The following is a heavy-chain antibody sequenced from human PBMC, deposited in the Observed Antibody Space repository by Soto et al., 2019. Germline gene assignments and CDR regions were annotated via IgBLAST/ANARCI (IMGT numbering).Heavy chain of an antibody. J-gene: IGHJ6*04. CDR2: ISGYNGDT. V-gene: IGHV1-18*01. Sequence: QGHLVQSGAEVKKPGTSVKVSCKASGYTFTRYGISWVRQAPGQGLEWMGWISGYNGDTNYAQNLQGRVTMTIDTSTSTAYMELRSQTSDDTAVYYCAKKGQPPYYYYGLDVWGEGTTVTVSS. CDR1: GYTFTRYG. CDR3: AKKGQPPYYYYGLDV.